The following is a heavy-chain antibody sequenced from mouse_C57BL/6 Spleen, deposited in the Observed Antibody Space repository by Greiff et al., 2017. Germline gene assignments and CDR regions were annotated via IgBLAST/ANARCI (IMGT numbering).Heavy chain of an antibody. CDR3: ARRADYAMSC. CDR1: GYTFTSYW. J-gene: IGHJ4*01. CDR2: IDPSDSET. V-gene: IGHV1-52*01. D-gene: IGHD3-3*01. Sequence: QVQLQQPGAELVRPGSSVKLSCKASGYTFTSYWMHWVKQRPIQGLEWIGNIDPSDSETHYNQKFKDKATLTVDKSSSTAYMQLSSLTSEDSAVYYCARRADYAMSCWDEGTSVTVSS.